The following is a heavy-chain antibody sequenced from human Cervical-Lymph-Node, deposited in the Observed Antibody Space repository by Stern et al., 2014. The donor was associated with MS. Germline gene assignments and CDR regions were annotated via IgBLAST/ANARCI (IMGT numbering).Heavy chain of an antibody. CDR1: GFTFSSYD. CDR3: ARDGLGFGGNPRRFDY. V-gene: IGHV3-33*01. J-gene: IGHJ4*02. CDR2: MWNGESNK. D-gene: IGHD4-23*01. Sequence: VQLVESGGGVVQPVRSLRLSCVASGFTFSSYDMHWVRQAPGKGLGWGAVMWNGESNKYYADSVKGRFTISRDNSKNTLFLEMNSLRAEDTAVYYCARDGLGFGGNPRRFDYWGQGTLVTVSS.